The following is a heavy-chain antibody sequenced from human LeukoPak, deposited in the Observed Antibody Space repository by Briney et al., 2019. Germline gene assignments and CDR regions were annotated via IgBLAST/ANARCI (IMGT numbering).Heavy chain of an antibody. Sequence: PGGSLRLSCAASGFTFSSYSMNWVRQAPGKGLEWVSYISSSSSTIYYADSVKGRFTISRDNSKNTLYLQMNSLRGEDTAIYYCAKDNDFWTGYFDYWGQGTLVTVSS. CDR3: AKDNDFWTGYFDY. V-gene: IGHV3-48*01. CDR1: GFTFSSYS. CDR2: ISSSSSTI. D-gene: IGHD3/OR15-3a*01. J-gene: IGHJ4*02.